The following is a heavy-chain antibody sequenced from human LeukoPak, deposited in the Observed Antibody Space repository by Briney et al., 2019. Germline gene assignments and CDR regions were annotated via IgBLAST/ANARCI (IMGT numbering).Heavy chain of an antibody. Sequence: SETLSLTRSVSGDSISHSIYYWGWIRQPPGKGLEWIGSIHHSGNTYYNPSLKSRVTISVDTSKNQFSLSLSSVTAADTAIYYCARRDSRSDYWGQGTLVTVSS. D-gene: IGHD2-21*02. CDR2: IHHSGNT. CDR1: GDSISHSIYY. CDR3: ARRDSRSDY. V-gene: IGHV4-39*01. J-gene: IGHJ4*02.